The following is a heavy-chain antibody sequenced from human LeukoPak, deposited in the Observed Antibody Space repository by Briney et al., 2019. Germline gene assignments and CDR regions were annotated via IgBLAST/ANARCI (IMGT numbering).Heavy chain of an antibody. CDR1: GFSFSTYA. V-gene: IGHV3-23*01. J-gene: IGHJ4*02. CDR3: ANRPLDY. CDR2: ISATGGST. Sequence: GGSLRLSCAASGFSFSTYAMSWVRQAPGKGLEWVSAISATGGSTYYADSVKGRFTISRDNSKNTLYLQINTLRAEDTAVYYCANRPLDYWGQGTLVTVSS.